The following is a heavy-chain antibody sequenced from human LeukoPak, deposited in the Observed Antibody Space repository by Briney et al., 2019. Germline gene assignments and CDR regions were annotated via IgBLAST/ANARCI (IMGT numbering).Heavy chain of an antibody. CDR1: GGTFSSYA. V-gene: IGHV1-69*05. CDR3: ALDAGYLGVY. D-gene: IGHD5-12*01. Sequence: SVKVSCKASGGTFSSYAIIWVRQAPGQGLEWMGAIIPIFGTANYAQKFQGRVTITTDESTSTAYMELSSLRSEDTAVYYCALDAGYLGVYWGQGTLVTVSS. J-gene: IGHJ4*02. CDR2: IIPIFGTA.